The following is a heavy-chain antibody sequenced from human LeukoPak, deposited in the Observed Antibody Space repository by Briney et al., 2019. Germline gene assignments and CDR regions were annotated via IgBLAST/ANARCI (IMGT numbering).Heavy chain of an antibody. V-gene: IGHV4-34*01. Sequence: SETLSLTCAVYGGSLNGYYWTWIRQPPGKGLEWIGEINHSGSTNYNASLKRRVTISVDTSMNQFYLKLTSVSAADPAVYYCARISGGYWGQGTPVTVSS. CDR2: INHSGST. J-gene: IGHJ4*02. CDR3: ARISGGY. CDR1: GGSLNGYY. D-gene: IGHD3-10*01.